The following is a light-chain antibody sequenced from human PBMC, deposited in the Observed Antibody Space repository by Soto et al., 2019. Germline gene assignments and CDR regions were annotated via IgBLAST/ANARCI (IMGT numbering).Light chain of an antibody. Sequence: DIVLTQSPGTLSLSPGERATLSCRASQSVSSNYLAWYQQKPGLAPRLLIYGASSRATGLPDWFSGSGSGTDFTLTISRLEPEDFAVYYCQHYGSSPPVTFGQGTKLEIK. CDR2: GAS. V-gene: IGKV3-20*01. CDR3: QHYGSSPPVT. J-gene: IGKJ2*01. CDR1: QSVSSNY.